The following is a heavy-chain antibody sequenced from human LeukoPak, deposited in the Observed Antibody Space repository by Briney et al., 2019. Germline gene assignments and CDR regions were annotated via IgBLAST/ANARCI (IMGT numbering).Heavy chain of an antibody. Sequence: PSETLSLTCTVSGASISPNYWSWFRQPPGKGLEWIGYIYYSGSTSYNPSPKSRVTISLDTSKNQFSLKVSSVTAADTAIYYCARGFNWFDPWGQGTLVTVSS. V-gene: IGHV4-59*01. CDR1: GASISPNY. CDR3: ARGFNWFDP. J-gene: IGHJ5*02. CDR2: IYYSGST.